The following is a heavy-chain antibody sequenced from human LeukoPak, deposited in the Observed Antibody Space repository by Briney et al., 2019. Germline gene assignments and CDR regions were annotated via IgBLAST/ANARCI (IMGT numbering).Heavy chain of an antibody. Sequence: KPSETLSLTCTVSGGSISSSSYYWGWIRQPPGKGLEWIGSIYYSGSTYYNPSLKSRVTISVDTSKNQFSLKLSSVTAADTAVYYCARSRDFDDSSGYYKDYWGQGTLVTVSS. CDR2: IYYSGST. CDR1: GGSISSSSYY. V-gene: IGHV4-39*01. CDR3: ARSRDFDDSSGYYKDY. D-gene: IGHD3-22*01. J-gene: IGHJ4*02.